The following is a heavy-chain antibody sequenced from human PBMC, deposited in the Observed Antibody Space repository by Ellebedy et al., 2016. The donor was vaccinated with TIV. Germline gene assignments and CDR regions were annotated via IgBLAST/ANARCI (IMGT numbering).Heavy chain of an antibody. CDR3: ARDREWLVFDY. V-gene: IGHV3-30*03. D-gene: IGHD6-19*01. CDR1: GFSFSSYV. CDR2: ISDDGSNQ. Sequence: GESLKISCAVSGFSFSSYVMHWVRQSPGRGLEWVAVISDDGSNQHYTDSVKGRFTISRDNSKNTLYLQMNNLRVEDTAMYYCARDREWLVFDYWGQGNLVTVSS. J-gene: IGHJ4*02.